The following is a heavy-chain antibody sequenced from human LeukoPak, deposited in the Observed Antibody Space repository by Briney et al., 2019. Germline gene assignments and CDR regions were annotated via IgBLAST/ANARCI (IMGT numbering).Heavy chain of an antibody. V-gene: IGHV3-23*01. Sequence: GGSLRLSCAASGFTFSSYAMSWVRQAPGKGLEWVSAISGSGGSTYYADSVNGRFTISRDNSKNTLYLQMNSLRAEDTAVYYCAKVGWSSTSYDYWGQGTLVTVSS. CDR1: GFTFSSYA. CDR3: AKVGWSSTSYDY. J-gene: IGHJ4*02. D-gene: IGHD2-2*01. CDR2: ISGSGGST.